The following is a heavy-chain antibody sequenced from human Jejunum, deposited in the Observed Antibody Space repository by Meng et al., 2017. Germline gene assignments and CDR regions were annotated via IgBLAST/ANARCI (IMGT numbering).Heavy chain of an antibody. D-gene: IGHD6-19*01. J-gene: IGHJ4*02. Sequence: QVQLVQSGAEVKKPGASVKASCKASGYTFTFTNYHMHWVRQAPGQGLEWMGIINPNSGSTTYAQKFQGRLSMASDTSTSTVYMELRSLTSEDTGVYYCARRDTSGWYDLSFDYWGQGTLVTVSS. CDR1: GYTFTFTNYH. V-gene: IGHV1-46*01. CDR2: INPNSGST. CDR3: ARRDTSGWYDLSFDY.